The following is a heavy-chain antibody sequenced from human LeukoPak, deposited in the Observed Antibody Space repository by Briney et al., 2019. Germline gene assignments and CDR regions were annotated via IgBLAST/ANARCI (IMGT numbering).Heavy chain of an antibody. D-gene: IGHD2-2*01. J-gene: IGHJ4*02. Sequence: GGSLRLSCATSGFTFTTFWMHWVRQAPGKGLVWVSRINHDGSSTNYADSVKGRFTISRDNSKNTLYLQMNSLRAEDTAVYYCAKGLQFCSSTSCYVYWGQGTLVTVSS. V-gene: IGHV3-74*01. CDR3: AKGLQFCSSTSCYVY. CDR2: INHDGSST. CDR1: GFTFTTFW.